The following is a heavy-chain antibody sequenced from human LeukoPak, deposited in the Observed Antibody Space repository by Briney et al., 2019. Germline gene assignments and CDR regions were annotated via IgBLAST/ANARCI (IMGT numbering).Heavy chain of an antibody. Sequence: ASVKVSSKASGYTFSTYGISWVRQAPRQGLEWWGWISAYNGNTHYAQKLQGRVTMTTDTSTSTAYMELRSLRSDDTAVYYCAKGYCTNGVCYKGIFDYWGQGTLVTVSS. J-gene: IGHJ4*02. D-gene: IGHD2-8*01. V-gene: IGHV1-18*01. CDR3: AKGYCTNGVCYKGIFDY. CDR2: ISAYNGNT. CDR1: GYTFSTYG.